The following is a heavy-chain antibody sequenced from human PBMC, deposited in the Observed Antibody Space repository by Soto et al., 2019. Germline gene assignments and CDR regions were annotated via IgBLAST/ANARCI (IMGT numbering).Heavy chain of an antibody. J-gene: IGHJ5*02. CDR3: AFSSGHWNRLDP. CDR2: ISADNGNT. CDR1: GYTFTRNA. Sequence: ASVKVSCKASGYTFTRNAIHWVRQAPGQRLEWLGWISADNGNTNYSQKLQGRVTITRDTSTSTAYMELRSLRSDDTAVYYCAFSSGHWNRLDPWGQGTLVTVYS. D-gene: IGHD3-22*01. V-gene: IGHV1-3*01.